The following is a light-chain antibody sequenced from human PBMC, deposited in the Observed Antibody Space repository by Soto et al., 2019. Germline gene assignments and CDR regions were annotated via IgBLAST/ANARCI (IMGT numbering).Light chain of an antibody. J-gene: IGKJ4*01. CDR1: QSVSSN. CDR3: QQYNKWPQLT. V-gene: IGKV3-15*01. CDR2: GAS. Sequence: EIVMTQSPATLSVSPGERATLSCRASQSVSSNLAWYQQKPGQAPRPLIYGASTRATGIPARFSGSGSGTEFTLTIGSLQSEDFAVYYCQQYNKWPQLTFGGGTKVDIK.